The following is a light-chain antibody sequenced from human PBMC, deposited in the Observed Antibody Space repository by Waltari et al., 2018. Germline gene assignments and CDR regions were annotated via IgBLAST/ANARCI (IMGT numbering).Light chain of an antibody. J-gene: IGLJ1*01. CDR3: LSAASIGPYLDV. CDR2: KDT. V-gene: IGLV3-25*03. Sequence: SYELTQPPSVSVSPGQTARITCSGDAFPRQFAYWYQQTPGQAPVLLIYKDTERPSGIPYRCSGSSSGTTVTLTISGVQAEHEADYYCLSAASIGPYLDVFGTGTTVTVL. CDR1: AFPRQF.